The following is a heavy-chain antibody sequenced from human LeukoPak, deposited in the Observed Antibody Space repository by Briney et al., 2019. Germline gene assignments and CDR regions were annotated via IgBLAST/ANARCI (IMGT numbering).Heavy chain of an antibody. CDR3: ARDKSSGWYEDNYFDY. Sequence: SETLSLTCTVSGGSISSYYWSWIRQPPGKGLEWIGYIYYSGSTNYNPSLKSRVTISVDTSKNQFSLKLSSVTAADTAVYYCARDKSSGWYEDNYFDYWGQGTLVTVSS. CDR2: IYYSGST. D-gene: IGHD6-19*01. J-gene: IGHJ4*02. CDR1: GGSISSYY. V-gene: IGHV4-59*01.